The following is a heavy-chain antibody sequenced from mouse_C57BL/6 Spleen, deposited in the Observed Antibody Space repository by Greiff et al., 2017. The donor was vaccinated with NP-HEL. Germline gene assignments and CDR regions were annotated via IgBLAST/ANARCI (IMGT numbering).Heavy chain of an antibody. D-gene: IGHD2-1*01. Sequence: EVQLQQSGTVLARPGASVKMSCKTSGYTFTSYWMHWVKQRPGQGLEWIGAIYPGNSDTSYNQKLKGKAKLTAVTSASTAYMELSSLTNEDSAVYYCTRGYYGNFLYAMDYWGQGTSVTVSS. CDR3: TRGYYGNFLYAMDY. V-gene: IGHV1-5*01. CDR1: GYTFTSYW. CDR2: IYPGNSDT. J-gene: IGHJ4*01.